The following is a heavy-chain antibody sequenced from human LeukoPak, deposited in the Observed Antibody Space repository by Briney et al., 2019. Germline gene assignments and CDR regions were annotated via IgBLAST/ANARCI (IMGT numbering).Heavy chain of an antibody. V-gene: IGHV1-69*05. D-gene: IGHD3-22*01. J-gene: IGHJ4*02. Sequence: SVKVSCKASGGTFSSYAISWVRQAPGQGLEWMGRIIPIFGTANYAQKFQGRVTITTDESTSTAYMELSSLRSGDTAVYYCARVRHDYYDSSGYLFDYWGQGTLVTVSS. CDR2: IIPIFGTA. CDR3: ARVRHDYYDSSGYLFDY. CDR1: GGTFSSYA.